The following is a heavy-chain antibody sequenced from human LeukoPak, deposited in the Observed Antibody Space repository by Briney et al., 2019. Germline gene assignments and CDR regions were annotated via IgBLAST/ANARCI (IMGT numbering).Heavy chain of an antibody. J-gene: IGHJ3*02. D-gene: IGHD3-22*01. Sequence: SETLSLTCTVSGGSISSYYWSWIRQPPGKGLEWIGYIYYSGSTNYNPSLKSRVTISVDTSKNQFSLKLSSVTAADTAVYYCARGEETYYYDSSGGNAFDIWGQGTMVTVSS. CDR3: ARGEETYYYDSSGGNAFDI. CDR2: IYYSGST. V-gene: IGHV4-59*01. CDR1: GGSISSYY.